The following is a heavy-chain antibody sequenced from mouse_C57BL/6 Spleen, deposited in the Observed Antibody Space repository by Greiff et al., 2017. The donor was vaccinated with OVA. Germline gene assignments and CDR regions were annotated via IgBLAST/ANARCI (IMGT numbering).Heavy chain of an antibody. Sequence: EVQLQQSGPELVKPGASVKISCKASGYTFTDYYMNWVKQSHGKSLEWIGAINPNTGGTSYNQQLKGQATLTVDKPSSTAYLELRSLTSEDSAVYDCASTTVERYYFDYWGQGTTLTVSS. V-gene: IGHV1-26*01. D-gene: IGHD1-1*01. CDR2: INPNTGGT. CDR1: GYTFTDYY. J-gene: IGHJ2*01. CDR3: ASTTVERYYFDY.